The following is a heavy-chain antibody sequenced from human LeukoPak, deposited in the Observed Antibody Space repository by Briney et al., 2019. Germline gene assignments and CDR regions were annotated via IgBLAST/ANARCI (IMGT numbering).Heavy chain of an antibody. CDR3: ARVGGDRVAY. CDR1: GFTFSSYG. CDR2: ISYDGSNK. J-gene: IGHJ4*02. Sequence: PGRSLRLSCAASGFTFSSYGMHWVRQAPGKGLEWVVVISYDGSNKYYADSVKGRFTISRDNVKNTLYLQMNSLRPEDTAVYYCARVGGDRVAYWGQGTLVTVSS. V-gene: IGHV3-30*03. D-gene: IGHD4-17*01.